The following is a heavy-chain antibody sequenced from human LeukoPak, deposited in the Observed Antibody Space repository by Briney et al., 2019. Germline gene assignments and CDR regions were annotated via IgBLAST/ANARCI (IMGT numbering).Heavy chain of an antibody. CDR2: INPNSGGT. CDR1: GYTFTGYY. J-gene: IGHJ4*02. D-gene: IGHD3-22*01. V-gene: IGHV1-2*02. Sequence: WASVKVSCKASGYTFTGYYMHWVRQAPGQGLEWVGWINPNSGGTNYAQKFQGRVTMTRDTSISTAYMELSRLRSDDTAVYYCAREGHYYDSSGPGYWGQGTLVTVSS. CDR3: AREGHYYDSSGPGY.